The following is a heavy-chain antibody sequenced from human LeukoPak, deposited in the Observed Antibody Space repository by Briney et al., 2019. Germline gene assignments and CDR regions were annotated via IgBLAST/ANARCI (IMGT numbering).Heavy chain of an antibody. Sequence: SETLSLTCAVYGGSFSGYYWSWIRQPPGKGLEWIGEINHSGSTNYNPSLKSRVTISVDTSKNQSSLKLSSVTAADTAVYYCARRYSSGYYYWGQGTLVAVSS. V-gene: IGHV4-34*01. CDR1: GGSFSGYY. CDR3: ARRYSSGYYY. J-gene: IGHJ4*02. D-gene: IGHD3-22*01. CDR2: INHSGST.